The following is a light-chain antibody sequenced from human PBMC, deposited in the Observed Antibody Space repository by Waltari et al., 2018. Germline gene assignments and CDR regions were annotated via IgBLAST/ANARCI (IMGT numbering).Light chain of an antibody. Sequence: EIMLTQSPGPLSLYPGERATLSRRASQSISRFLAWYQQKPGQAPRLLIYDASTRATGIPDRFSVSGSGTDFSLTISRLEPEDIAVYYCQKYGSLPATFGQGTKVEIK. J-gene: IGKJ1*01. CDR3: QKYGSLPAT. CDR1: QSISRF. CDR2: DAS. V-gene: IGKV3-20*01.